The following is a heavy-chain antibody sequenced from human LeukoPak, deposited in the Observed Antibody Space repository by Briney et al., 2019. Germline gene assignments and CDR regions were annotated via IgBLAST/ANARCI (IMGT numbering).Heavy chain of an antibody. CDR1: GYTFTSYD. J-gene: IGHJ6*02. D-gene: IGHD2-2*01. Sequence: ASVKVSCKASGYTFTSYDINWVRQATGQGLEWMGWMNPNSGNTGYAQKFQGRVTMTRNTSISTAYMELSSLRSEDTAVYYCARECSSSSCAYYYGMDVWAKGPRSPSP. CDR3: ARECSSSSCAYYYGMDV. CDR2: MNPNSGNT. V-gene: IGHV1-8*01.